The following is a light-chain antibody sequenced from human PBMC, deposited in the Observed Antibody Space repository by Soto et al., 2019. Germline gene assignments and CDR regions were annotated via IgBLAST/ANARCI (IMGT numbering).Light chain of an antibody. CDR3: QHHGGSSQT. CDR2: GAS. J-gene: IGKJ1*01. CDR1: QSVSSSY. Sequence: EIVLTQSPGTLSLSPGERATLSCRASQSVSSSYLAWYQQKPGQAPRRLVYGASTRATCILDRFSGSGSGTDVTLTISRLEPQERVVYYCQHHGGSSQTFGQGTKVDIK. V-gene: IGKV3-20*01.